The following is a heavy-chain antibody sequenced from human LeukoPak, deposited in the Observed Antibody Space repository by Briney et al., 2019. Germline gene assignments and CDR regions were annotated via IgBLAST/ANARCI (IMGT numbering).Heavy chain of an antibody. CDR3: AKDRGSYYAEYFQH. J-gene: IGHJ1*01. Sequence: PGGALRLSCAASGFTFSSYAMSCVREAPGTGLEWVSAISGSGGSTYYADSVKGRFTISRDNSKNTLYLQMNSLRAEDTAIYYCAKDRGSYYAEYFQHWGQGTLVTVSS. V-gene: IGHV3-23*01. CDR1: GFTFSSYA. CDR2: ISGSGGST. D-gene: IGHD1-26*01.